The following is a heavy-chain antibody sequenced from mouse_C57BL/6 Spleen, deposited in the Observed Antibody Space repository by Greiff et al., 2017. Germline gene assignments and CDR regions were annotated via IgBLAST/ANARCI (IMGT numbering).Heavy chain of an antibody. J-gene: IGHJ3*01. CDR1: GYAFTNYL. D-gene: IGHD2-4*01. Sequence: QVQLQQSGAELVRPGTSVKVSCKASGYAFTNYLIEWVKQRPGQGLEWIGVINPGSGGTNYNEKFKGKATLTADKSSSTAYMQLSSLTSEDSAVYFCARSDYEAWFAYWGQGTLVTVSA. CDR2: INPGSGGT. CDR3: ARSDYEAWFAY. V-gene: IGHV1-54*01.